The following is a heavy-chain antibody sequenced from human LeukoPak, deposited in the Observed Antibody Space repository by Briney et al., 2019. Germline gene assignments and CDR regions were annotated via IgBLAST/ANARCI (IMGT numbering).Heavy chain of an antibody. CDR3: ARGTTALMDV. CDR2: IRYDGSNK. Sequence: GALRLSCAASGFTFSSYGMHWVRQAPGKGLEWVAFIRYDGSNKYYADSVKGRVTISRDNSKNTLYLQMNSLRAEDTAVYYCARGTTALMDVWGKGTTVTVSS. J-gene: IGHJ6*03. CDR1: GFTFSSYG. D-gene: IGHD2-21*02. V-gene: IGHV3-30*02.